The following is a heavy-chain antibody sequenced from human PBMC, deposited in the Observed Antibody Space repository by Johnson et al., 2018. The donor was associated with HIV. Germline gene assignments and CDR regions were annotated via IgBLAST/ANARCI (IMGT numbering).Heavy chain of an antibody. D-gene: IGHD2-21*01. V-gene: IGHV3-9*01. CDR1: GFTFDDYA. Sequence: VQLVESGGGLVQPGRSLRLSCAASGFTFDDYAMHWVRQAPGKGLEWVSGISWNSGSIGYADSVKGRFTISRENAKNSLCLQMNILRVDDTAVYYCARGGTYQGHPNDAFDIWGHGTMVTVSS. CDR3: ARGGTYQGHPNDAFDI. CDR2: ISWNSGSI. J-gene: IGHJ3*02.